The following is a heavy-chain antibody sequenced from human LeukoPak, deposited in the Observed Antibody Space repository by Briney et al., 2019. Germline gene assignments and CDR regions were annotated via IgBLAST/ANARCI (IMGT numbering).Heavy chain of an antibody. V-gene: IGHV1-2*02. J-gene: IGHJ3*02. D-gene: IGHD1-26*01. Sequence: ASVKVSCKASGYTFTGYYMHWVRQAPGQGLEWMGWINPNSGGTNYAQKFQGRVTMTRDTSISTAYMELSRLRSDDTAVYYCVRAVEQLIHDAFDIWGQGTMVTVSS. CDR3: VRAVEQLIHDAFDI. CDR1: GYTFTGYY. CDR2: INPNSGGT.